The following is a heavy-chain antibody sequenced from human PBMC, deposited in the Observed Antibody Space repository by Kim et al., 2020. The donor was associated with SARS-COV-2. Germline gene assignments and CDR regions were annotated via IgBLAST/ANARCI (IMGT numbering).Heavy chain of an antibody. D-gene: IGHD3-10*01. V-gene: IGHV4-34*01. J-gene: IGHJ4*02. Sequence: NYNPSLKSRVTISVDTSKNQFSLKLSSVTAADTAVYYCARGLVVRGVMDYWGQGTLVTVSS. CDR3: ARGLVVRGVMDY.